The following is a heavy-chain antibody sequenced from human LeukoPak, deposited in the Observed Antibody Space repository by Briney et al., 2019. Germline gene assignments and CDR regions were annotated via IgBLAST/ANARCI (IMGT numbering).Heavy chain of an antibody. D-gene: IGHD3-22*01. CDR1: GFGFSTYG. J-gene: IGHJ4*02. CDR2: ISGRGGST. V-gene: IGHV3-23*01. CDR3: AKEARYYYDSSGFPN. Sequence: GGTLRLSCAASGFGFSTYGMSWVRQAPGKGLEWVSSISGRGGSTYYADSVKGRFTLSRDNAKNTLYLQMNSLRAEDTAVYYCAKEARYYYDSSGFPNWGQGILVTVSS.